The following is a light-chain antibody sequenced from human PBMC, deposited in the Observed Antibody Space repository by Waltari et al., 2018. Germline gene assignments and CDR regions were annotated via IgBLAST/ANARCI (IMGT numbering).Light chain of an antibody. CDR3: QVWDFSVDHV. CDR1: NIGSKS. Sequence: YVLTQPPSVSVAPGQTARISCGGNNIGSKSVHWYQHNPGQAPVLVVSVESDRPAGKPGRFTGSKSGNTATLTSTRVEAGDEADYYCQVWDFSVDHVFGGGTKLTVL. V-gene: IGLV3-21*02. J-gene: IGLJ2*01. CDR2: VES.